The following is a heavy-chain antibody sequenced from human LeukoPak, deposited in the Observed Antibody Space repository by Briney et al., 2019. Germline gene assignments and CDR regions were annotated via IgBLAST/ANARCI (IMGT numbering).Heavy chain of an antibody. CDR1: GFTFSSYS. D-gene: IGHD2-2*01. CDR2: IRYDGINK. J-gene: IGHJ4*02. V-gene: IGHV3-30*02. CDR3: AKGHCSSTSCYGTGFDY. Sequence: GGSLRLSCAASGFTFSSYSMNWVRQAPGKGLEWVAFIRYDGINKYYADSVKGRFTISRDNSKNTLYLQMNSLRAEDTAVYYCAKGHCSSTSCYGTGFDYWGQGTLVTVPS.